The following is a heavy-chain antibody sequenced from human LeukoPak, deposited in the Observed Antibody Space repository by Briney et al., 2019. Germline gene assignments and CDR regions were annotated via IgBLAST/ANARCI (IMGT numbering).Heavy chain of an antibody. J-gene: IGHJ4*02. D-gene: IGHD6-19*01. CDR3: ARDPAVAVNY. CDR1: GFTFSSYW. V-gene: IGHV3-21*01. Sequence: GGSLRLSCAASGFTFSSYWMSWVRQAPGKGLEWVSSISSSSSYIYYADSVKGRFTISRDNAKNSLYLQMNGLRAEDTAVYYCARDPAVAVNYWGQGTLVTVSS. CDR2: ISSSSSYI.